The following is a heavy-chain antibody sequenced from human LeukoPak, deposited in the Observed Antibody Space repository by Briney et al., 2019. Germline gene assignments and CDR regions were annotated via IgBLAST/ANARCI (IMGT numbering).Heavy chain of an antibody. J-gene: IGHJ6*03. CDR3: ARGPRGSGSYPRLYYYYYYMDV. V-gene: IGHV4-34*01. Sequence: TTSETLSLTCAVYGGSFSGYYWSWIRQPPGEGLEWIGEINHSGSTNYNPSLKSRVTISVDTSKDQFSLKLSPVTAADTAVYYCARGPRGSGSYPRLYYYYYYMDVWGKGTTVTVSS. D-gene: IGHD1-26*01. CDR1: GGSFSGYY. CDR2: INHSGST.